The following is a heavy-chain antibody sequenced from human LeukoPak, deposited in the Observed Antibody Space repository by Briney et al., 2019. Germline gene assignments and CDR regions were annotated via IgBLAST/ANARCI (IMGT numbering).Heavy chain of an antibody. J-gene: IGHJ4*02. CDR3: ARKLRVGDY. V-gene: IGHV4-38-2*02. CDR2: IYHSGST. D-gene: IGHD1-26*01. CDR1: GYSISSGYY. Sequence: SETLSLTCTVSGYSISSGYYWGWIRQPPGKGLEWIGSIYHSGSTYYNPSLKSRVTISVDTSKNQFSLKLSSVTAADTAVYYCARKLRVGDYWGQGTLVTVSS.